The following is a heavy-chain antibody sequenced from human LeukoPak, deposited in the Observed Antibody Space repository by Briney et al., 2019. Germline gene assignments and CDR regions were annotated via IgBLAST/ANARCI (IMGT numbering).Heavy chain of an antibody. CDR2: ISAYNGNT. D-gene: IGHD1-1*01. CDR1: GYTFTSYG. CDR3: ARDYWNDGHGMDV. V-gene: IGHV1-18*01. J-gene: IGHJ6*02. Sequence: ASVKVSCKASGYTFTSYGISWVRQATGQGLEWMGWISAYNGNTNYAQKLQGRVTMTADTSTSTAYMELRSLRSDDTAVYYCARDYWNDGHGMDVWGQGTTVTVSS.